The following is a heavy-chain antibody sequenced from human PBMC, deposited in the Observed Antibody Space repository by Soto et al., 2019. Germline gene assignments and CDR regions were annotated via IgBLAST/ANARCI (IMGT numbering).Heavy chain of an antibody. D-gene: IGHD3-10*01. V-gene: IGHV4-39*01. CDR1: GGSISGYY. Sequence: QVQLQESGPGLVKPSETLSLTCTVSGGSISGYYWTWIRQPPGKGLEWVGSLFYGGTTDYNPSLKSRLTMYLDTSKNHFSRKLRYVTAADTAVYYCARHRGPAPVYWGQGTLVTASS. CDR2: LFYGGTT. J-gene: IGHJ4*02. CDR3: ARHRGPAPVY.